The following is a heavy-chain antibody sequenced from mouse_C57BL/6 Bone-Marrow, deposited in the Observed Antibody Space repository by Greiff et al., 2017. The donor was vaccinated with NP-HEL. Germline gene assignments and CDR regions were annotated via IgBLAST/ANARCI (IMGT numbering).Heavy chain of an antibody. CDR3: ARSEVDYYGSSYAMDD. CDR2: INPYNGDT. J-gene: IGHJ4*01. V-gene: IGHV1-20*01. Sequence: VQLQQSGPELVKPGDSVKISCKASGYSFTGYFMNWVMQSHGKSLEWIGRINPYNGDTFYNQKFKGKATLTVDKSSSTAHMELRSLTSEDSAVYYCARSEVDYYGSSYAMDDWGKGTSVTVSS. D-gene: IGHD1-1*01. CDR1: GYSFTGYF.